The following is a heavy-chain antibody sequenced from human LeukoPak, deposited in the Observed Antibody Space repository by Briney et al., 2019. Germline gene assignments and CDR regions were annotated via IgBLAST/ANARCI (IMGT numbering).Heavy chain of an antibody. Sequence: PSETLSLTCGVSGGSIRSTNWWSWVRQPPGQGLEWIGEISLSGQTNFNPSLNGRVTMSLDESRNQLSLKLTPVIAADTAIYYCSRESGAFCPFGYWGQGTLVIVPP. D-gene: IGHD1-26*01. V-gene: IGHV4/OR15-8*02. CDR3: SRESGAFCPFGY. J-gene: IGHJ4*02. CDR2: ISLSGQT. CDR1: GGSIRSTNW.